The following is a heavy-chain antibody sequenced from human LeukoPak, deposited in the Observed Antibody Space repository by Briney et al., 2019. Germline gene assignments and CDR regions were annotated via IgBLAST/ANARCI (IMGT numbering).Heavy chain of an antibody. V-gene: IGHV4-61*05. D-gene: IGHD4-23*01. CDR1: GGSISSTSCY. J-gene: IGHJ3*02. CDR3: ARPAYYGDYGGAFDI. CDR2: IYYSGST. Sequence: SETLSLTCSVSGGSISSTSCYWGWIRQPPGKGLEWIGYIYYSGSTNYNPSLKSRVTISVDTSKNQFSLKLSSVTAADTAVYYCARPAYYGDYGGAFDIWGQGTMVTVSS.